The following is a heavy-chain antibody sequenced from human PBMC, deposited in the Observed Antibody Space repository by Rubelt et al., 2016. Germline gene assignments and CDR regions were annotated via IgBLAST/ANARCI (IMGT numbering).Heavy chain of an antibody. V-gene: IGHV4-39*01. Sequence: QLQLQESGSGLVKPSETLSLTCTVSGDSISGSSFYWGWIRQPPGKGLEWIGSIYYSGTTYYNPSLKSRVTISVDTSKNQFSLKLNSVTAADTAVYYFARGLQAVTGWGQGALVTVSS. CDR3: ARGLQAVTG. CDR2: IYYSGTT. D-gene: IGHD5-18*01. J-gene: IGHJ4*02. CDR1: GDSISGSSFY.